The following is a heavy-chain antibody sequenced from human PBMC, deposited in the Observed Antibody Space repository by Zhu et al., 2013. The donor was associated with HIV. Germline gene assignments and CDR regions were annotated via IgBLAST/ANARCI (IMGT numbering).Heavy chain of an antibody. V-gene: IGHV1-2*02. CDR3: ARDGPPPRAFDI. Sequence: QVQLVQSGAEVKKPGASVKVSCKASGYTFSDDYIHWVRQAPGHGLEWMGWINPKSGGTNYAQQFQGRVTMTRDTSISTAYMELSRLTSDDSTVYYCARDGPPPRAFDIWGQGTMVTVSS. CDR2: INPKSGGT. CDR1: GYTFSDDY. J-gene: IGHJ3*02.